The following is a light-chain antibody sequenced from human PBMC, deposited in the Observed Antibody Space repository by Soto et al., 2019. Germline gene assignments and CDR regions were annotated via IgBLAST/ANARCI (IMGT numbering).Light chain of an antibody. CDR2: AAS. J-gene: IGKJ2*01. Sequence: DIQMTQSPSSLSASLGDRVTITCRASQSISVYLNWYQQKPGKAPQILIYAASYLQTGVPSRFSGSGSGADFTLTISSLQPQDFATYYCQQSYVSPYTLGQGTKLDIK. CDR3: QQSYVSPYT. V-gene: IGKV1-39*01. CDR1: QSISVY.